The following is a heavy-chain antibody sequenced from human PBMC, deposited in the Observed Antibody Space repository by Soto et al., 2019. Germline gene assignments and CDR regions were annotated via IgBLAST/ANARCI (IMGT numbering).Heavy chain of an antibody. Sequence: SETLSLTCTFSCGSIISGGYYWSWIRQHPGKGLEWIGYIYYSGSTYYNPSLKSRVTISVDTSKNQFSLKLSSVTAADTAVYYCASEYYYDSSPLWYFDYWGHGTLVTVSS. CDR1: CGSIISGGYY. J-gene: IGHJ4*01. CDR2: IYYSGST. CDR3: ASEYYYDSSPLWYFDY. V-gene: IGHV4-31*03. D-gene: IGHD3-22*01.